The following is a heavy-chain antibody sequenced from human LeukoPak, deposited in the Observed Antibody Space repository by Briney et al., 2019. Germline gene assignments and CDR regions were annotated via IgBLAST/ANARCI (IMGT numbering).Heavy chain of an antibody. V-gene: IGHV1-69*06. D-gene: IGHD3-16*02. Sequence: SVKVSCKVSGGIFGSYAINWVRQAPGQGLEWLGRIIPIFDTPNYAQTFQGRVTISADKSTRTVYMELTSLRSEDTALYYCAKGSRLREAGSYRFWGQGTLVTASS. CDR3: AKGSRLREAGSYRF. J-gene: IGHJ4*02. CDR1: GGIFGSYA. CDR2: IIPIFDTP.